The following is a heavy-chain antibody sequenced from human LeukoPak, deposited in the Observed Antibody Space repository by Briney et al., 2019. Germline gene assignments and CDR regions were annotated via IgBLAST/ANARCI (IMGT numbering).Heavy chain of an antibody. Sequence: GESLKISCKGSGYRFNSYWIAWVRQMPGKGLEWMGIIYPSDSDTRYSPSFQGQVTISVDKSITTAYLQWSSLKASDTAMYYCARQPRGKNWFDPWGQGTLVTVSS. CDR1: GYRFNSYW. CDR2: IYPSDSDT. V-gene: IGHV5-51*01. CDR3: ARQPRGKNWFDP. D-gene: IGHD5-24*01. J-gene: IGHJ5*02.